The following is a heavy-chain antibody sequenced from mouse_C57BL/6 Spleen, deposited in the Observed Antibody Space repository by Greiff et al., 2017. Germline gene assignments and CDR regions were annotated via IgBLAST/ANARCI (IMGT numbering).Heavy chain of an antibody. CDR3: VYDYDVGFAY. D-gene: IGHD2-4*01. Sequence: EVKLLESGGGLVQPKGSLKLSCAASGFSFNTYAMNWVRQAPGKGLEWVARIRSKSNNYATYYADSVKDRFTISRDDSESMLYLQMNNLKTEDTAMYYCVYDYDVGFAYWGQGTLVTVSA. J-gene: IGHJ3*01. CDR2: IRSKSNNYAT. CDR1: GFSFNTYA. V-gene: IGHV10-1*01.